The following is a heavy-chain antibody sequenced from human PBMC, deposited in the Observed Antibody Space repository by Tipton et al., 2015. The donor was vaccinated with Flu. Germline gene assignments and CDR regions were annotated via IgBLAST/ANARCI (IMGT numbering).Heavy chain of an antibody. CDR2: INHSGST. J-gene: IGHJ6*02. CDR3: ARGRGNYDFWSGYYLYYYYYGMDV. V-gene: IGHV4-34*01. D-gene: IGHD3-3*01. Sequence: LRLSCAVYGRSFSGYYWSWIRQPPGKGLEWIGEINHSGSTNYNPSLKSRVTISVDTSKNQFSLKLSSVTAADTAVYYCARGRGNYDFWSGYYLYYYYYGMDVWGQGTTVTVSS. CDR1: GRSFSGYY.